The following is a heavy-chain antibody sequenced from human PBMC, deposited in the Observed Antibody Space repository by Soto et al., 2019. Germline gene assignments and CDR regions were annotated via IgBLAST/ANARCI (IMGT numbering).Heavy chain of an antibody. V-gene: IGHV1-69*01. CDR3: ARGPILPGATSWLDP. J-gene: IGHJ5*02. Sequence: QVQLVQSGAEVKTPGSSVEVSCKASGGIFSSFSITWVRQGPGHGLEWMGGIIPMTGTPNYAEKFQGRLTLTAHASTRTAYLVLSSLKSEDTAVYYCARGPILPGATSWLDPWGQGTVVFVSS. D-gene: IGHD1-1*01. CDR2: IIPMTGTP. CDR1: GGIFSSFS.